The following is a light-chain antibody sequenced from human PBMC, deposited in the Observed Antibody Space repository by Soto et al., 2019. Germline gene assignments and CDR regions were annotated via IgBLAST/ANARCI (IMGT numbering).Light chain of an antibody. J-gene: IGLJ2*01. Sequence: QSALTQPASVSGSPGQSITISCTGTSSDIGGYNYVSWYQQYPGKAPKLMIFGVSDRPSGVSNRFSGSKSGTTASLTISGLQAEDEADDYCSSSNTSRTVVVFGGGSKLTVL. CDR2: GVS. V-gene: IGLV2-14*01. CDR3: SSSNTSRTVVV. CDR1: SSDIGGYNY.